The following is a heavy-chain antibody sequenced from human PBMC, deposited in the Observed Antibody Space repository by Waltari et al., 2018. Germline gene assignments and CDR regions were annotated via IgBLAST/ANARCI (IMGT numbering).Heavy chain of an antibody. CDR2: IYSGGNT. CDR3: AKGDSVGWELSG. V-gene: IGHV3-23*03. CDR1: RFTFSRYA. J-gene: IGHJ4*02. Sequence: EVQLLESGGGLVQLGGSLRLSCAASRFTFSRYAMSWVRQAPGKGLEWGSVIYSGGNTYYADSGKGRFTISKDNSKNTLYLKMNSLRAEDADVYYCAKGDSVGWELSGWGQGTLVTVSS. D-gene: IGHD1-26*01.